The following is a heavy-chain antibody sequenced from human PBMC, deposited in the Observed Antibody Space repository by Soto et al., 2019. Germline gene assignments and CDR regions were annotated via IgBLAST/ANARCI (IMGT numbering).Heavy chain of an antibody. V-gene: IGHV1-24*01. J-gene: IGHJ4*02. D-gene: IGHD5-12*01. CDR2: FDPETGET. CDR1: GYTLTGLS. Sequence: QVQLVQSGAEVKKPGASVKVSCKVSGYTLTGLSMHWVRRAPGKGLEWMGGFDPETGETIYAQRFQGRVTVTEDTSTDAVYMELSSLRSEDTAVYYCAKDLVSGAYDYYFDYWGQGSLVTVSS. CDR3: AKDLVSGAYDYYFDY.